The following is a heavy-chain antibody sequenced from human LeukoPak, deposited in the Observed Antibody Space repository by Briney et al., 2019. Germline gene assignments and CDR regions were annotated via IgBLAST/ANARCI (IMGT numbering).Heavy chain of an antibody. Sequence: GGSLRLSCAASGFTFCIYAMSWVRQAPGKGLEWVSAISGSGVNSYYADSVKGRFTISRDNSKNTLFLQVNSLRAEDTALYYCAKGSKRITMIVVVTPFDYWGQGTLVTVSS. CDR3: AKGSKRITMIVVVTPFDY. CDR2: ISGSGVNS. CDR1: GFTFCIYA. V-gene: IGHV3-23*01. D-gene: IGHD3-22*01. J-gene: IGHJ4*02.